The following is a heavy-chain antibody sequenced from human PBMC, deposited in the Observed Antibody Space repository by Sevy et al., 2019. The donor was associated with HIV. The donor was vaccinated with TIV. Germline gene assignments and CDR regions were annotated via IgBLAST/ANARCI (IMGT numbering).Heavy chain of an antibody. J-gene: IGHJ4*02. CDR2: INSDGSST. Sequence: GGSLRLSCAASGITLTPYWMHWVRQVPGKGLVWVSRINSDGSSTSYAESVKGRFTISRDNGKNTVYLQMKSLRVKDTAVYFCSRGLYYYDMRGHQEPGDYWGQGVLVTVSS. CDR3: SRGLYYYDMRGHQEPGDY. D-gene: IGHD3-22*01. CDR1: GITLTPYW. V-gene: IGHV3-74*01.